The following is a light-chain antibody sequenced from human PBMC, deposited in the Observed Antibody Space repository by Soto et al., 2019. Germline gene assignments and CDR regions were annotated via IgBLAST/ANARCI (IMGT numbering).Light chain of an antibody. Sequence: DIQMTQSPSSLSASVGDRVTITCRASQSINNYLNWYQQKPGKAPNLLIYVASSLQSGVPSRFSGSGSGTDFTLTISSLPPEDSTTYYCQQSYTIPSFGPGTKVDIK. CDR2: VAS. J-gene: IGKJ3*01. CDR1: QSINNY. V-gene: IGKV1-39*01. CDR3: QQSYTIPS.